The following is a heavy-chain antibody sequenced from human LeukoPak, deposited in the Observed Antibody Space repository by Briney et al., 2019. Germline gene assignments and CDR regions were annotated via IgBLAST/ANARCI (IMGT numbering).Heavy chain of an antibody. CDR2: INPSGGST. D-gene: IGHD6-13*01. CDR1: GYTFTSYY. CDR3: ARPHRDSSSWSPAEYFQH. V-gene: IGHV1-46*01. J-gene: IGHJ1*01. Sequence: GASVKVSCKASGYTFTSYYMHWMRQAPGQGLEWMGIINPSGGSTSYAQKFQGRVTMTRDTSTSTVYMELSSLRSEDTAVYYCARPHRDSSSWSPAEYFQHWGQGTLVTVSS.